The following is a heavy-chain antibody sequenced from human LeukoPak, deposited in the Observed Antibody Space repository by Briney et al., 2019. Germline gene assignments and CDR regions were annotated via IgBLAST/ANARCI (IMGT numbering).Heavy chain of an antibody. CDR3: AREDPGIAAAGDY. Sequence: KPSETLSLTCTVSGGSISSYYWSWIRQPPGKGLEWIGYIYYSGSTYYNPSLKSRVTISVDTPKNQFSLKLSSVTAADTAVYYCAREDPGIAAAGDYWGQGTLVTVSS. J-gene: IGHJ4*02. V-gene: IGHV4-59*12. CDR2: IYYSGST. CDR1: GGSISSYY. D-gene: IGHD6-13*01.